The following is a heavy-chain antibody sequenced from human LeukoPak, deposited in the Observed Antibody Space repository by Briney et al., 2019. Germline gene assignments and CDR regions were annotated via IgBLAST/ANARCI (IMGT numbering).Heavy chain of an antibody. V-gene: IGHV1-8*03. CDR3: ARVGALIAARGQYYFDY. J-gene: IGHJ4*02. CDR2: MNPNSGNT. CDR1: GGTFSSYA. Sequence: GSSVKVSCKASGGTFSSYAISWVRQATGQGLEWMGWMNPNSGNTGYAQKFQGRVTITRNTSISTAYMELSSLRSEDTAVYYCARVGALIAARGQYYFDYWGQGTLVTVSS. D-gene: IGHD6-6*01.